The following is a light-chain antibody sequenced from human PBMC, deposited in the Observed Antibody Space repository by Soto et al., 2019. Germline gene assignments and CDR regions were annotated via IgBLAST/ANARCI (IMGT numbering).Light chain of an antibody. CDR1: QSVSSNY. V-gene: IGKV3-20*01. J-gene: IGKJ1*01. Sequence: EIVLTQSPGTLSLSPGERGTLSCRASQSVSSNYLAWYQHKPGQAPRLLIYGASSRATDIPDRFSGSGSGTDYTRTISRREPEDSAVYYGQQYDSTTRTGGQGTKVEIK. CDR3: QQYDSTTRT. CDR2: GAS.